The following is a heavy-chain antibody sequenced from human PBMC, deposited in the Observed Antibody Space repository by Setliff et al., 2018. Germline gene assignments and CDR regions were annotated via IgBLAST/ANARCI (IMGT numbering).Heavy chain of an antibody. V-gene: IGHV3-23*01. Sequence: PWGSLRLSCAASGFTFSSFAMSWVRQAPGKRLEWVSIINVGGTNTYYRDSVKGRFTISRVNSKSTLYLQMNSLRAEDTAIYYCAKDKDVRVDYFDYWGPGTLVTVSS. J-gene: IGHJ4*02. CDR1: GFTFSSFA. CDR2: INVGGTNT. CDR3: AKDKDVRVDYFDY. D-gene: IGHD3-10*01.